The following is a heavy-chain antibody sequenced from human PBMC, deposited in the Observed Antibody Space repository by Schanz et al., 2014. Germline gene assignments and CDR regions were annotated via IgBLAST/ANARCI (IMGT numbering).Heavy chain of an antibody. Sequence: VQLVESGGGVVQPGRSLRLSCAASGFTFSTYAMHWVRQAPGKGLEWVSSISRSSSSIYYADSLKGRFTISRDNSKNTLYLQMNSLRAEDTAVYYCARPLGPNYYYYGLDVWGQGTTVTVAS. CDR2: ISRSSSSI. V-gene: IGHV3-21*02. CDR3: ARPLGPNYYYYGLDV. CDR1: GFTFSTYA. J-gene: IGHJ6*02.